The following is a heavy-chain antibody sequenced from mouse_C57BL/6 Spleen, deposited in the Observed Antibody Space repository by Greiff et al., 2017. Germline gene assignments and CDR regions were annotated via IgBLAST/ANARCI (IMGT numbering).Heavy chain of an antibody. D-gene: IGHD2-2*01. Sequence: VQLQQSGAELVMPGASVKLSCKASGYTFTSYWMHWVKQRPGQGLEWIGEIDPSDSYTNYNQKFKGKSTLTVDKSSSTAYMQLSSLTSEDSAVYYCARVVTTGVYYAMDYWGQGTSVTVSS. CDR1: GYTFTSYW. CDR3: ARVVTTGVYYAMDY. V-gene: IGHV1-69*01. J-gene: IGHJ4*01. CDR2: IDPSDSYT.